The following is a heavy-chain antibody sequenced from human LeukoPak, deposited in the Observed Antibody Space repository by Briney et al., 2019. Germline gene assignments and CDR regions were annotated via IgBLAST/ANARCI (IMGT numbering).Heavy chain of an antibody. CDR3: ALRGTTALNAFDI. D-gene: IGHD1/OR15-1a*01. V-gene: IGHV3-23*01. CDR1: GFTFSYYA. CDR2: ISDSGSRT. J-gene: IGHJ3*02. Sequence: GGSLRLSCAASGFTFSYYAMTGVRQAPGKGPEGVSGISDSGSRTSYADSVKGRFTISRDNSKNTLFLQMSSLRAEDTALYYCALRGTTALNAFDIWGQGTMVTVSS.